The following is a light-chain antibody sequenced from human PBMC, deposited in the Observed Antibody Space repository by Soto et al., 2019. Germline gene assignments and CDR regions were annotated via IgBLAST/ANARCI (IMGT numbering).Light chain of an antibody. CDR3: CSYAGSSTFDVV. CDR2: EGS. J-gene: IGLJ2*01. CDR1: SSDVGSYNL. V-gene: IGLV2-23*03. Sequence: QSALTQPASVSGSPGQSITISCTGTSSDVGSYNLVSWYQQHPGKAPKLMIYEGSKWPSGVSNRFSGSKSGNTASLTISGLQAEDEADYYCCSYAGSSTFDVVFGGGTKLTVL.